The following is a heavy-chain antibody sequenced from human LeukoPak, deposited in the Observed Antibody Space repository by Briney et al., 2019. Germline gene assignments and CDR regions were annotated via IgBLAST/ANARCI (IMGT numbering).Heavy chain of an antibody. D-gene: IGHD6-19*01. V-gene: IGHV5-51*01. CDR1: GYSFTNYW. CDR3: ARCRYTSGWYVGDFDY. CDR2: IYPGDSEV. J-gene: IGHJ4*02. Sequence: GESLKISCNGSGYSFTNYWIGWVRQMPGKGVEWMGIIYPGDSEVRSSPSFQGQVTISADKSISTAYLQWNSLKASDTAMYYCARCRYTSGWYVGDFDYWGQGTLVTVSS.